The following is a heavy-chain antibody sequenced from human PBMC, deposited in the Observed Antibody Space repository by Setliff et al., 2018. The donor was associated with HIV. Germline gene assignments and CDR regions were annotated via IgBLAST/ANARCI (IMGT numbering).Heavy chain of an antibody. V-gene: IGHV4-61*01. D-gene: IGHD5-18*01. J-gene: IGHJ4*02. Sequence: PSETLSLTCTVSGGSINSGIYYWTWIRQPPGKGLEWIGNVYYTGSTNYNPSLKSRITISIDTSKSQFSLKLTSVAAADTAVYYCARDSGGYNYGFAVGSFDYWGQGALVTVPQ. CDR1: GGSINSGIYY. CDR3: ARDSGGYNYGFAVGSFDY. CDR2: VYYTGST.